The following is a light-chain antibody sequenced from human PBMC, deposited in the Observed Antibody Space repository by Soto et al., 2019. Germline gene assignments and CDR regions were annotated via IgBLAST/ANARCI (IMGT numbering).Light chain of an antibody. CDR2: EVN. CDR3: SSYTTSSTPSYV. CDR1: SIDVGDNNY. V-gene: IGLV2-14*01. Sequence: QSALAQPASVSGSPGQSITLSCSGSSIDVGDNNYVSWYQHHPGKAPKLIIYEVNNRPSGVSNRFSGSSSDNTASLTISGLLPDDEADYYCSSYTTSSTPSYVFGTGTKLTVL. J-gene: IGLJ1*01.